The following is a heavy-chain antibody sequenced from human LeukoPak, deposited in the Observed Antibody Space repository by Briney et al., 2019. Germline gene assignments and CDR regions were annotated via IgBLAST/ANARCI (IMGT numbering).Heavy chain of an antibody. D-gene: IGHD3-10*01. J-gene: IGHJ4*02. CDR2: ISVYNGNT. CDR1: GYTFTSYG. Sequence: ASVKVSCKASGYTFTSYGISWVRQAPGQGHEWMGWISVYNGNTNYAQKLQDRVTMTTDTSTSTAYMELRSLRSDDTAVYYCARDRYYGSGSYYNHFDYWGQGTLVTVSS. V-gene: IGHV1-18*01. CDR3: ARDRYYGSGSYYNHFDY.